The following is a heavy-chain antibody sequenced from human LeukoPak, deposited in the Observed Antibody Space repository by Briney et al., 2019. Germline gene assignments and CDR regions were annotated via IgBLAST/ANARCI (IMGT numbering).Heavy chain of an antibody. CDR2: IYSSGST. D-gene: IGHD3-9*01. CDR3: ARVDWYYMDV. J-gene: IGHJ6*03. V-gene: IGHV4-61*01. CDR1: GYSISSGYY. Sequence: SETLSLTCTVSGYSISSGYYWGWIRQSPGKGLEWIGYIYSSGSTNYNPSLKSRVTISVDTSKNQFSLKLSSVTAADTAVYSCARVDWYYMDVWGKGTTVTVSS.